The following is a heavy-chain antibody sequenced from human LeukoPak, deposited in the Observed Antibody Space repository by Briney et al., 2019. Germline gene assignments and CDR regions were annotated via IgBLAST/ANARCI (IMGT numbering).Heavy chain of an antibody. D-gene: IGHD6-19*01. CDR3: ARGHGLYSSGWYYYMEDAFDI. V-gene: IGHV4-59*01. J-gene: IGHJ3*02. CDR2: IYYSGST. Sequence: SETLSLTCTVSGGSISSYYWSWIRQPPGKGLEWIGYIYYSGSTNYNPSPKSRVTISVDTSKNQFSLKLSSVTASDTAVYYCARGHGLYSSGWYYYMEDAFDIWGQGTMVTVSS. CDR1: GGSISSYY.